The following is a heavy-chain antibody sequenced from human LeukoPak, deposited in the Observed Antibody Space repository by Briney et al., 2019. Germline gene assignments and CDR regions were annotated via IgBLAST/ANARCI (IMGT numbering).Heavy chain of an antibody. J-gene: IGHJ4*02. CDR2: INTNTGNP. CDR1: GYTFTNYA. CDR3: AREEYYDSSAPTNFDY. D-gene: IGHD3-22*01. V-gene: IGHV7-4-1*02. Sequence: ASVKVSCKASGYTFTNYAMNWVRQALGQGLEWMGWINTNTGNPTYAQGFTGRFVFSLDTSVTTAYLQISSLKAEDTAVYYCAREEYYDSSAPTNFDYWGQGTLVTVSS.